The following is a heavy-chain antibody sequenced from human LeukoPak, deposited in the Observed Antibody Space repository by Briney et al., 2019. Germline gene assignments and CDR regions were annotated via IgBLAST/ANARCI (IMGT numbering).Heavy chain of an antibody. CDR3: AREWSEHYYYDSSGYFI. Sequence: GGSLRLSCAASGFPFRSYSMNGVRQAPGKGLEWVSAISGSSPYIYSADSSKGRFTISRDNAKISLYLQVNSLRAEDTAVYYCAREWSEHYYYDSSGYFIWGQGTLVTVYS. D-gene: IGHD3-22*01. V-gene: IGHV3-21*01. CDR2: ISGSSPYI. J-gene: IGHJ4*02. CDR1: GFPFRSYS.